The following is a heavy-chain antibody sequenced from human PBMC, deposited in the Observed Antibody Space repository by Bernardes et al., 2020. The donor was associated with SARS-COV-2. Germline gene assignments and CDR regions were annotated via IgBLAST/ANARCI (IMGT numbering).Heavy chain of an antibody. D-gene: IGHD3-16*01. CDR3: AKDGGRLPLYYFDY. CDR1: GFTFSSSA. CDR2: ISGSGGST. J-gene: IGHJ4*02. V-gene: IGHV3-23*01. Sequence: GGSLRLSCAASGFTFSSSAMSWVRQAPGKGLEWVSAISGSGGSTYYADSVKGRFTISRDNSKNTLYLQMNSLRAEDTAVYYCAKDGGRLPLYYFDYWGQGTLVTVSS.